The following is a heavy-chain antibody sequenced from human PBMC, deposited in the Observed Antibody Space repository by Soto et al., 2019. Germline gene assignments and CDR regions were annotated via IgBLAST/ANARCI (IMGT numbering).Heavy chain of an antibody. CDR2: ISSRSDFI. D-gene: IGHD5-18*01. J-gene: IGHJ5*02. Sequence: PGGSLRLSCAASGFTFSSYSMNWVRQAPGKGLEWVSSISSRSDFIYYAGSVKGRFTISRDNAKNSLYLQMNSLRAEDTAVYYVARDWRKAMTWGQGTLVTVSS. CDR3: ARDWRKAMT. CDR1: GFTFSSYS. V-gene: IGHV3-21*01.